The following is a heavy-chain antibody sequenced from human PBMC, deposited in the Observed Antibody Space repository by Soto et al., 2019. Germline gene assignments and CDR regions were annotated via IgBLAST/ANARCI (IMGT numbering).Heavy chain of an antibody. V-gene: IGHV3-7*03. Sequence: DVKLVESGGGMVQPGDSLRLSCEVSGFIFSMYSMSWVRQTPGKGLEWVAKIPQDGVDGHYADAVKGRFTISRDNGKNSLYLQMNNLRAEDTAVYYCARDHLILPAHDFFYGSDVWGRGATVTVPS. CDR3: ARDHLILPAHDFFYGSDV. CDR1: GFIFSMYS. J-gene: IGHJ6*02. D-gene: IGHD2-21*02. CDR2: IPQDGVDG.